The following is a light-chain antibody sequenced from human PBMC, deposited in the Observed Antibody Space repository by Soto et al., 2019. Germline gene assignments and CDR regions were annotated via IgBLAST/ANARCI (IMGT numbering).Light chain of an antibody. Sequence: ETVLKHYRATVAVAARERTTLSWRASQSVSSNLAWYQQKPGQAPRLLIYGASTRATGIPARFSVSGSGTELTLTISSLEPEDPAVYYCQQRHMWPITFGQGTRLENK. CDR2: GAS. CDR1: QSVSSN. J-gene: IGKJ5*01. CDR3: QQRHMWPIT. V-gene: IGKV3-15*01.